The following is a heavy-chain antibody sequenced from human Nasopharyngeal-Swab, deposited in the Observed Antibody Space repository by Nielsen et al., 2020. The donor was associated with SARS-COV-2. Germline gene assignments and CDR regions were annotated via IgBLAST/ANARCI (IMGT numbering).Heavy chain of an antibody. CDR3: TRDYGVDYGDYVGQHEGGWFDP. D-gene: IGHD4-17*01. J-gene: IGHJ5*02. V-gene: IGHV3-49*03. Sequence: GESLKISCTASGFTFGDYAMSWFRQAPGKGLEWVGFIRSKAYGGTTEYAASVKGRFTISRDDSKSIAYLQMNSLKTEDTAVYYCTRDYGVDYGDYVGQHEGGWFDPWGQGTLVTVSS. CDR1: GFTFGDYA. CDR2: IRSKAYGGTT.